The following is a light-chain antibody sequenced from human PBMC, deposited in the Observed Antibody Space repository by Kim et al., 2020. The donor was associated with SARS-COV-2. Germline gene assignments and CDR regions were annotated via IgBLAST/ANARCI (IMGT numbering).Light chain of an antibody. J-gene: IGKJ5*01. CDR1: QRVRSGY. CDR3: QQYAGPPIT. CDR2: DAS. V-gene: IGKV3-20*01. Sequence: SPGERVTPSCRASQRVRSGYLSWYQQKPGQAPRLVMYDASTRATGIPDRFSGSGFGTDFTLTIRRLEPEDFAVYYCQQYAGPPITFGQGTRLEIK.